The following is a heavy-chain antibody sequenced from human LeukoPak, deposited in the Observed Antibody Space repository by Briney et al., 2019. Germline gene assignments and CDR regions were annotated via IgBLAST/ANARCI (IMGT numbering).Heavy chain of an antibody. D-gene: IGHD2/OR15-2a*01. CDR2: ISYDGSNK. J-gene: IGHJ4*02. CDR1: GFTFSSYA. V-gene: IGHV3-30-3*01. Sequence: GGSLRLSCAASGFTFSSYAMHWVRQAPGKGLEWVAVISYDGSNKYYADSVKGRFTISRDNSKNTLYLQMNSLRAEDTAVYYCARDGGTRRIRSSYYFDYWGQGTLVTVSS. CDR3: ARDGGTRRIRSSYYFDY.